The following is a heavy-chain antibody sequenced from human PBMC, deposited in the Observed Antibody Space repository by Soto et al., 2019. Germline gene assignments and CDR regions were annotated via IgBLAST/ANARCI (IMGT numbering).Heavy chain of an antibody. J-gene: IGHJ4*02. Sequence: ASVKVSCKASGYTFTGYYMHWVRQAPGQGLEWMGWINPNSGGTNYAQKFQGWVTMTRDTSISTAYMELSRLRSDDTAVDYCASAMLVILTGDNPKDCDSLGEGTLVTVSS. CDR2: INPNSGGT. CDR3: ASAMLVILTGDNPKDCDS. V-gene: IGHV1-2*04. CDR1: GYTFTGYY. D-gene: IGHD3-9*01.